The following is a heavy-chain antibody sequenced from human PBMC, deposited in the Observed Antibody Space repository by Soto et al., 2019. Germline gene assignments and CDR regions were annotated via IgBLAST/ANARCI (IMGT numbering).Heavy chain of an antibody. CDR3: ARRGGYSGYGYFDY. Sequence: SETLSLTCTVSGGSVSSGSYYWSWIRQPPGKGLEWIGYIYYSGSTNYNPSLKSRVTISVDTSKNQFSLKLSSVTAADTAVYYCARRGGYSGYGYFDYWGQGTLVTVSS. J-gene: IGHJ4*02. D-gene: IGHD5-12*01. CDR2: IYYSGST. CDR1: GGSVSSGSYY. V-gene: IGHV4-61*01.